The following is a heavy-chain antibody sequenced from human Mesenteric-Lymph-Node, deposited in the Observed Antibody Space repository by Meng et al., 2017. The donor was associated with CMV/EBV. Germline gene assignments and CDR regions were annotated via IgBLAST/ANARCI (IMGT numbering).Heavy chain of an antibody. J-gene: IGHJ6*02. Sequence: GESLKISCAGSGFTVNKNYMSWVRQPPGKGLEWVSVIYSGGSTYYADSVKGRFTISRDNSKNTLYLQMNSLRAEDTAVYYCARSTVPYATYYGMDVWGQGTTVTVSS. V-gene: IGHV3-53*01. CDR3: ARSTVPYATYYGMDV. CDR2: IYSGGST. CDR1: GFTVNKNY. D-gene: IGHD4-17*01.